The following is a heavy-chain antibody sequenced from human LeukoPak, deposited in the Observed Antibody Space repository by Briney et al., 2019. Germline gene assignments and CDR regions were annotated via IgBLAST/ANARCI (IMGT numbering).Heavy chain of an antibody. D-gene: IGHD3-10*01. CDR3: ARHYGP. CDR2: INHSGST. Sequence: SETLSLTFSVSGDSISDSSHYWGWIRQPPGRGLEWIGVINHSGSTSYNPSLKSRVTISVDTSKNQFSLKLNSVTAADTAVYYCARHYGPWGQGTLVTVSS. V-gene: IGHV4-39*01. J-gene: IGHJ5*02. CDR1: GDSISDSSHY.